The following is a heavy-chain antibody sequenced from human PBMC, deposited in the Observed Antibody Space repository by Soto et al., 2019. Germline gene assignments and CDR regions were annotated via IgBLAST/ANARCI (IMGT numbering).Heavy chain of an antibody. J-gene: IGHJ3*01. Sequence: GGSLRLSCAASGFTFDSYGMHWVRQAPGKGLEWMALISYAGSTEYYADSVEGRFTISRDNSKNTLFLQMNSLRPEDTAVYFCARDRSSGYYFDAFDFWGQGTKVTVSS. CDR1: GFTFDSYG. V-gene: IGHV3-30-3*01. CDR3: ARDRSSGYYFDAFDF. CDR2: ISYAGSTE. D-gene: IGHD3-22*01.